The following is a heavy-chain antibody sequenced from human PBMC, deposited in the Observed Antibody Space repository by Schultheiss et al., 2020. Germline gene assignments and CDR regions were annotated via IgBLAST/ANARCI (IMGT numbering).Heavy chain of an antibody. Sequence: GGSLRLSCAASGFTFSDYYMSWVRQAPGKGLEWVSAISGSGGITNYADSVKGRFAISRDNSKNTLYLQMSSLRAEDTAVYYCARDKGYYYYGMDVWGQGTTVTVSS. J-gene: IGHJ6*02. CDR1: GFTFSDYY. CDR3: ARDKGYYYYGMDV. CDR2: ISGSGGIT. V-gene: IGHV3-23*01.